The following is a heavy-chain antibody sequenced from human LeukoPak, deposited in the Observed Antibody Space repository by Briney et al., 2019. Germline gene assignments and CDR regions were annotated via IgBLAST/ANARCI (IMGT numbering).Heavy chain of an antibody. CDR2: INHSGST. CDR1: GGSFSGYY. CDR3: ARQLGQFDYYGSGSYCKTKGMDV. Sequence: PSETLSLTCAVYGGSFSGYYWSWIRQPPGKGLEWIGEINHSGSTNYNPSLKSRVTISVDTSKNQFSLKLSSVTAADTAVYYCARQLGQFDYYGSGSYCKTKGMDVWGQGTTVTVSS. J-gene: IGHJ6*02. D-gene: IGHD3-10*01. V-gene: IGHV4-34*01.